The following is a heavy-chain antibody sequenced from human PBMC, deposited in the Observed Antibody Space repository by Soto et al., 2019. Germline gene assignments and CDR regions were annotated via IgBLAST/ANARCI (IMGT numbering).Heavy chain of an antibody. Sequence: QVQLVQSGAEVKKPGASVKVSCKASGYTFTSYYMHWVRQAPGQGLEWMGIINPSGGSTSYAQKFQGRVTMTRDTSTSTVYMELSSLRSEDTAVYYCARVPGGGYDSSGYYSRAADAFDIWGQGTMVTVSS. CDR3: ARVPGGGYDSSGYYSRAADAFDI. J-gene: IGHJ3*02. V-gene: IGHV1-46*01. D-gene: IGHD3-22*01. CDR2: INPSGGST. CDR1: GYTFTSYY.